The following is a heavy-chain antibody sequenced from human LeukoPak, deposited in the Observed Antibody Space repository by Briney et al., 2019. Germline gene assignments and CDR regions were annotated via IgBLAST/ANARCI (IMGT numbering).Heavy chain of an antibody. CDR3: ARGRLKMYYYYYYGMDV. Sequence: SETLSLTCAVYGGSFSGYYWSWIRQPPGKGLEWIGEINHSGSTNYNPSLKSRVTISVDTSKNQFSLKLSSVTAADTAVYYCARGRLKMYYYYYYGMDVWGQGTTVTVSS. CDR2: INHSGST. D-gene: IGHD5-24*01. J-gene: IGHJ6*02. V-gene: IGHV4-34*01. CDR1: GGSFSGYY.